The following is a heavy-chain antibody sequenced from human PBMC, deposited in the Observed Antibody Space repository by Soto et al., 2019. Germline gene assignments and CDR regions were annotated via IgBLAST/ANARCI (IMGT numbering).Heavy chain of an antibody. D-gene: IGHD3-22*01. CDR1: GGSISSSSYY. CDR2: TYYSGNT. V-gene: IGHV4-39*01. J-gene: IGHJ4*02. CDR3: ARHEDHDSSGYYSPFGY. Sequence: QLQLQESGPGLVKPSETLSLTCTVSGGSISSSSYYWGWIRQPPGKGLEWIGSTYYSGNTYYNPSLKSGVTISVEPSKNQFSLMLSSVTAADTAVYFCARHEDHDSSGYYSPFGYWGQGTLVTVSS.